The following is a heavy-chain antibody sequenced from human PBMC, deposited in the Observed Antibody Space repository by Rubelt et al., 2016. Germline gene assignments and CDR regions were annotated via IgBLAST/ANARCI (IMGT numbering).Heavy chain of an antibody. CDR1: GYTFTSYG. J-gene: IGHJ5*02. V-gene: IGHV1-69*13. CDR3: ARDPKDGTFDP. CDR2: IIPFFGTA. D-gene: IGHD1-1*01. Sequence: QVQLVQSGAEVKKPGASVKVSCKASGYTFTSYGISWVRQAPGQGLEWMGWIIPFFGTANYAQKFQGRVTITADGSTSTAYMELSSLRSEDTAVYYCARDPKDGTFDPWGQGTLVTVSS.